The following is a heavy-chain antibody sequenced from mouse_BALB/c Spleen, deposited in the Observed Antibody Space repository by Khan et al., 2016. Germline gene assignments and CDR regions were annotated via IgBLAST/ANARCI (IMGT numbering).Heavy chain of an antibody. CDR3: ARLYGSTYWYFDV. J-gene: IGHJ1*01. D-gene: IGHD1-1*01. CDR2: IFPGDGST. V-gene: IGHV1-85*01. CDR1: GYTFTSYD. Sequence: QVRLQQSGAELVKPGASVKLSCKASGYTFTSYDINWVRQRPEQGLEWIGWIFPGDGSTKYNEKFKGKATLTTDKSSSPAYMQLSRLTSEDSAIYFWARLYGSTYWYFDVWGAGTTVTVSS.